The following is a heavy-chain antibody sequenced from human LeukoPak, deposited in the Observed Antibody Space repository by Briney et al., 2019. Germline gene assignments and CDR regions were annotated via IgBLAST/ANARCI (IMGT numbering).Heavy chain of an antibody. J-gene: IGHJ4*02. CDR3: AKKSVADTPPIY. CDR2: ITASSGGT. D-gene: IGHD6-19*01. V-gene: IGHV3-23*01. Sequence: GGSLRLSCAASGFPFSSYAMGWVRQAPRKGLEWVSAITASSGGTYYADSVKGRFTISRDNPKNTLYLQMNSLRAEDTAVYYCAKKSVADTPPIYWGQGTLVTVST. CDR1: GFPFSSYA.